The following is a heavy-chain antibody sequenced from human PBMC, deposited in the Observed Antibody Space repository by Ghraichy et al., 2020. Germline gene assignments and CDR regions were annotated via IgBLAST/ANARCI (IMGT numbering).Heavy chain of an antibody. Sequence: GGLRLSCAASGFTFSSYSMNWVRQAPGKGLEWVSSISSSSSYIYYADSVKGRFTISRDNAKNSLYLQMNSLRAEDTAVYYCAREGPYSSWYSSPSSPEFDYWGQGTLVTVSS. J-gene: IGHJ4*02. CDR2: ISSSSSYI. CDR3: AREGPYSSWYSSPSSPEFDY. D-gene: IGHD6-13*01. V-gene: IGHV3-21*01. CDR1: GFTFSSYS.